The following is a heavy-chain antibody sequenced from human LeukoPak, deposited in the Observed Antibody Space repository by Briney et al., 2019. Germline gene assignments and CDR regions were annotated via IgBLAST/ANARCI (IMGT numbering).Heavy chain of an antibody. J-gene: IGHJ6*03. Sequence: KPSETLSLTCTVSGGSISSYYWSWIRQPPGKGLEWIGYIYYSGSTNYNPSLKSRVTMSVDTSKNQFSLKLSSVTAADTAVYYCARDAENDSSGYYYYYYMDVWGKGTTVTVSS. CDR3: ARDAENDSSGYYYYYYMDV. D-gene: IGHD3-22*01. V-gene: IGHV4-59*12. CDR2: IYYSGST. CDR1: GGSISSYY.